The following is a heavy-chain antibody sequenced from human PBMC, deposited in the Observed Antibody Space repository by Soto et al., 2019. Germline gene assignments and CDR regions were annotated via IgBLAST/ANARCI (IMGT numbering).Heavy chain of an antibody. CDR2: IYYSGST. V-gene: IGHV4-39*01. CDR3: ARLGRGYSYGYYY. J-gene: IGHJ4*02. D-gene: IGHD5-18*01. Sequence: QLQLQESGPGLVKPSETLSLTCTVSGGSISSSSYYWGWIRQPPGKGLEWIVSIYYSGSTYYNPSLKSQVTISVDTSKNQFSLKLSSVTDADTAVYYCARLGRGYSYGYYYWGQGTLVTVSS. CDR1: GGSISSSSYY.